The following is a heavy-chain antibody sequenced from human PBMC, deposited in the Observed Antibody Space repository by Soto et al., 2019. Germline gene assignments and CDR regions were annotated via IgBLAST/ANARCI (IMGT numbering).Heavy chain of an antibody. J-gene: IGHJ4*02. Sequence: EVQLVESGGGLVQPGGSLRLSCAASGFSFSNYWIHWVRQAPGKGLVWVSRIKTDGSSTDYAASMKGRFTISRDNAKNTLYLQMNSLPAEDTAVYYCAKREGNTYGLFHWGQGTLVTVSS. CDR1: GFSFSNYW. CDR2: IKTDGSST. CDR3: AKREGNTYGLFH. D-gene: IGHD5-18*01. V-gene: IGHV3-74*01.